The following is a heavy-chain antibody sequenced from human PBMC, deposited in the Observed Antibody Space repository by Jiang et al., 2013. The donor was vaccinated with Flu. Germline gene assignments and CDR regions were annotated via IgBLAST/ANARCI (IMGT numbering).Heavy chain of an antibody. CDR2: IDGEGSST. CDR1: GFTFSNYW. J-gene: IGHJ4*02. V-gene: IGHV3-74*01. Sequence: LVESGGGLVQPGGSLRLSCAASGFTFSNYWMHWVRQVPGKGLEWVSRIDGEGSSTTYADSVKGRFTISRDNAKNTLDLQINSLTAEDAAVYYCAGGTWALLDYWGQGTLVTVSS. D-gene: IGHD2-15*01. CDR3: AGGTWALLDY.